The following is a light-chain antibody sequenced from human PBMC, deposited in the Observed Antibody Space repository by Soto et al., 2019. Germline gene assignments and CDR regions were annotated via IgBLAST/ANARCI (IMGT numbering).Light chain of an antibody. CDR1: QGISSY. Sequence: DIQLTQSPSFLSASVGRRLTTTCRASQGISSYLAWYQQKPGKAPKRMIYAASSLQSGVPSRFSGSGSGTEGTLTISSLQTEDGATYYCLQHNGYPPTFGQGTKVDNK. CDR3: LQHNGYPPT. J-gene: IGKJ1*01. V-gene: IGKV1-9*01. CDR2: AAS.